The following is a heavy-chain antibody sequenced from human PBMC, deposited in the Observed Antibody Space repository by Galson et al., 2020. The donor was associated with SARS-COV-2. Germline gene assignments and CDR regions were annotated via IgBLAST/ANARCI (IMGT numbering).Heavy chain of an antibody. V-gene: IGHV3-30*04. CDR3: ARDGYYDYIWGSYRWAYFDY. Sequence: GGSLRLSCAASGFTFSSYAMHWVRQAPGKGLEWVAVISYDGSNKYYADSVKGRFTISRDNSKNTLYLQMNSLRAEDTAVYYCARDGYYDYIWGSYRWAYFDYWGQGTLVTVSS. CDR1: GFTFSSYA. CDR2: ISYDGSNK. J-gene: IGHJ4*02. D-gene: IGHD3-16*02.